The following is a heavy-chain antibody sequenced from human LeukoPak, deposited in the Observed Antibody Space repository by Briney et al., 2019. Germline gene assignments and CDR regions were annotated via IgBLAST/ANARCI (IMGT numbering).Heavy chain of an antibody. D-gene: IGHD6-19*01. CDR2: IYTGGTT. Sequence: GGSLRLSCAASGLSVSSNYMNWVRQAPGKGLEWVSAIYTGGTTYYSDSVKGRFTISRDNSKNTLYLQMNSLRAEDTAVYYCARDKLGSGYSSDFDYWGQGTLVTVSS. CDR3: ARDKLGSGYSSDFDY. V-gene: IGHV3-66*02. J-gene: IGHJ4*02. CDR1: GLSVSSNY.